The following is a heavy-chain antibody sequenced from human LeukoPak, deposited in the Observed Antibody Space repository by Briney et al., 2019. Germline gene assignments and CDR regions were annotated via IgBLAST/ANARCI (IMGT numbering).Heavy chain of an antibody. CDR2: ITSSSSYI. Sequence: GGSLRLSCAASGFTLSTYNMNWVRQAPGKGLEWVSSITSSSSYIYYADSVKGRFTIFRDNAKNSLYLQMNSLRAEDTAVYYCARDPYSGSYWDYYYYYMDLWGQGTTVTISS. CDR3: ARDPYSGSYWDYYYYYMDL. V-gene: IGHV3-21*01. CDR1: GFTLSTYN. J-gene: IGHJ6*03. D-gene: IGHD1-26*01.